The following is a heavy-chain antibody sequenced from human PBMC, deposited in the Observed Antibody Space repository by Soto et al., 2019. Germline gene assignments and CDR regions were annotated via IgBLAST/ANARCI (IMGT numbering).Heavy chain of an antibody. CDR2: ISAYNGNT. J-gene: IGHJ4*02. D-gene: IGHD3-22*01. Sequence: ASVEVSCKASGYTFTSYGISWVRQAPGQGLEWMGWISAYNGNTNYAQKLQGRVTMTTDTSTSTAYMELRSLRSDDTAVYYCARDSSGYHSRSLDFDYWGQGTLVTVSS. CDR3: ARDSSGYHSRSLDFDY. V-gene: IGHV1-18*04. CDR1: GYTFTSYG.